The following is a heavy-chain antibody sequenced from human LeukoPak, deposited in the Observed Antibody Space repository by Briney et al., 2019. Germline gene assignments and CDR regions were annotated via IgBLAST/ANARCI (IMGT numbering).Heavy chain of an antibody. J-gene: IGHJ6*03. CDR3: AKDLVTMVGGVIITSYYYYYMDV. Sequence: GGSLRLSCAASGFTFSTYGMLWVRQAPGKGLEWVAFIRYDGSNKYYADSVKGRFTISRDNSKNTLYLQMNSLRAEDTAVYYCAKDLVTMVGGVIITSYYYYYMDVWGKGTTVTISS. CDR1: GFTFSTYG. V-gene: IGHV3-30*02. D-gene: IGHD3-10*01. CDR2: IRYDGSNK.